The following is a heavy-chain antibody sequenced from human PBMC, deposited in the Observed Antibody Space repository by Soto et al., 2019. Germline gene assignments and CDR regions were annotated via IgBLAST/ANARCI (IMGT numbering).Heavy chain of an antibody. D-gene: IGHD3-10*01. V-gene: IGHV3-33*01. CDR1: GFTFSSYG. CDR2: IWYDGSNK. CDR3: ARDGSGSYYKDY. J-gene: IGHJ4*02. Sequence: VGSLRLSCAASGFTFSSYGMHWVRQAPGKGLEWVAVIWYDGSNKYYADSVKGRFTISRDNSKNTLYLQMNSLRAEDTAVYYCARDGSGSYYKDYWGQGTLVTVSS.